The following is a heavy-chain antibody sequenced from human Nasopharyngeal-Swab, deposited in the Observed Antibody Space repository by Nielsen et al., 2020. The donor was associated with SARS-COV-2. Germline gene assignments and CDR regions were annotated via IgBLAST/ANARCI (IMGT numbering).Heavy chain of an antibody. J-gene: IGHJ4*02. CDR2: ISSSSTTI. CDR3: ARVPSTSCSSGCY. CDR1: GFTFTSYS. D-gene: IGHD2-2*01. V-gene: IGHV3-48*02. Sequence: GESLKISCAASGFTFTSYSINWFRQAPGKGLEWVSYISSSSTTIYYADSVKGRFTISRDNAKNSLYLQMNSLRDEDTAVYYCARVPSTSCSSGCYWGQGTLVTVSS.